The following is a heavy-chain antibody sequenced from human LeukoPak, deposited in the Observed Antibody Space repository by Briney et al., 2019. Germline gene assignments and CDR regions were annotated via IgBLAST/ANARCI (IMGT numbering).Heavy chain of an antibody. Sequence: ASVTVSFTVSAYTLTELSMHWVRQAPGKGVGWMGGFDPEDGETIYAQKFQGRVTMTEDTSTDTAYMELSSLRSEDTAVYYCATSAASYFFDYWGQGTLVTVSS. V-gene: IGHV1-24*01. D-gene: IGHD1-26*01. J-gene: IGHJ4*02. CDR1: AYTLTELS. CDR2: FDPEDGET. CDR3: ATSAASYFFDY.